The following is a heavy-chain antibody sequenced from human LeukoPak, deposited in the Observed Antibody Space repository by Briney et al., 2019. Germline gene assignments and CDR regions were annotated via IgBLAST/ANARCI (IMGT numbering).Heavy chain of an antibody. D-gene: IGHD2-2*01. CDR1: GGSISSYY. CDR2: IYYSGST. Sequence: PSETLSLTCTVSGGSISSYYWNWVRQPPGKGLEWIGYIYYSGSTNYNPSLKSRVTISVDTSKNQFSLKLSSVTAADTAVYYCARRYCSSTRCPHFDYWGQGTQVTVSS. CDR3: ARRYCSSTRCPHFDY. J-gene: IGHJ4*02. V-gene: IGHV4-59*08.